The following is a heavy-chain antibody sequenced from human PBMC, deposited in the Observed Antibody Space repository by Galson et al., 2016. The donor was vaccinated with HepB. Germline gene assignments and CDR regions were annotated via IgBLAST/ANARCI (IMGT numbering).Heavy chain of an antibody. Sequence: TLSLTCTVSGGSISSGGYYWTWIRQHPGKGLEWIGNIYFYNGKTHYTPSLKSRLSISGDTSNNRFSLNLNFVTAADTAVYYCARDRGRYYDSGSYNAFDIWGQGTTVTVSS. V-gene: IGHV4-31*03. J-gene: IGHJ3*02. D-gene: IGHD3-10*01. CDR3: ARDRGRYYDSGSYNAFDI. CDR1: GGSISSGGYY. CDR2: IYFYNGKT.